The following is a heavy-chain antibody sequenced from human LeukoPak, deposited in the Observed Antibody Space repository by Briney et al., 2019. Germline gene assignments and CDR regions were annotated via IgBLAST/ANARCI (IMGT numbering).Heavy chain of an antibody. CDR3: TRNPGMDV. CDR2: INGDGSSS. J-gene: IGHJ6*02. V-gene: IGHV3-74*01. Sequence: GGSLRLSCAASGFTFSTYWMHWVRQAPGKGVVWVSRINGDGSSSTYADSVKGRFTISRDNAKNTLYLQMNSLRTEDTAVYYCTRNPGMDVWGQGTTVTVSS. CDR1: GFTFSTYW.